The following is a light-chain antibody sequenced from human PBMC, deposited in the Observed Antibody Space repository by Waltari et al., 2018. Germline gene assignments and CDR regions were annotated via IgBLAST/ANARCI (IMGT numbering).Light chain of an antibody. Sequence: QLAVTQSPSASASLGASVKLTCTLSSEHSAYAIAWPQHQPEKGPRFLMKIDGGGGHTKGDGIPDRFAVFSAGAERYLSISSLQYEDEAAYYCQTWDPDTVVFGGGTKLTV. CDR2: IDGGGGH. CDR3: QTWDPDTVV. CDR1: SEHSAYA. J-gene: IGLJ2*01. V-gene: IGLV4-69*01.